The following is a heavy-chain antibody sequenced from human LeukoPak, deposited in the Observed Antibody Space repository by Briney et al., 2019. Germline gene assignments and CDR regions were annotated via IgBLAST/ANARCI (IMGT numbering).Heavy chain of an antibody. CDR3: ARWDIRGTAHQLDY. V-gene: IGHV3-7*01. CDR2: INQDGSAR. Sequence: GRSLRLSCAASGFSLSSHWMSWVRQAPGKGLEWVANINQDGSARYYVDSVKGRFTTSRDNAKNSMYLQMNSLRPEDTAVYYCARWDIRGTAHQLDYWGQGTLVTVSS. J-gene: IGHJ4*02. D-gene: IGHD5-12*01. CDR1: GFSLSSHW.